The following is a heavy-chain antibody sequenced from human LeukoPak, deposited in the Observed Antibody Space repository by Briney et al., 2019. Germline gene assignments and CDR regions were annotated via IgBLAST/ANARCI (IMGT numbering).Heavy chain of an antibody. CDR3: AVHYYDSSGYFDY. J-gene: IGHJ4*02. D-gene: IGHD3-22*01. CDR1: GGTFSSYA. Sequence: SVKVSCKASGGTFSSYAISWVRQAPGQGLEWMGRIIPIFGTANYAQKFQGRVTITTDESTSTAYMELSSLRSEDTAVYYCAVHYYDSSGYFDYWGQGTLVTVSS. CDR2: IIPIFGTA. V-gene: IGHV1-69*05.